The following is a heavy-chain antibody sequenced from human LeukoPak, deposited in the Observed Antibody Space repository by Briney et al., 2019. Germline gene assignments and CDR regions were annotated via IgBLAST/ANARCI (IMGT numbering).Heavy chain of an antibody. CDR1: GGSISSYY. CDR2: FYYSGST. J-gene: IGHJ4*02. V-gene: IGHV4-59*01. Sequence: SETLSLTCTVSGGSISSYYWSWIRQPPGKGLEWIGYFYYSGSTNYNPSLKSRVTISVDTSKNQFSLKLSSVTAADTAVYYCARSGTRRDGYNYFGYWGQGTLVTVSS. D-gene: IGHD5-24*01. CDR3: ARSGTRRDGYNYFGY.